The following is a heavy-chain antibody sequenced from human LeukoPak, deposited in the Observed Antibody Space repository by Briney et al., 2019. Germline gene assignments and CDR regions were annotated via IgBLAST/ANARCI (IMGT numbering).Heavy chain of an antibody. D-gene: IGHD6-13*01. CDR2: ISYDGSNK. Sequence: GGSLRLSCAASGFTFSSYGMHWVRQAPGKGLEWVAVISYDGSNKYYADSVKGRFAISRDNSKNTLYLQMNSLRAEDTAVYYCARGEYSSSWFKMAYYFDYWGQGTLVTVSS. CDR1: GFTFSSYG. J-gene: IGHJ4*02. V-gene: IGHV3-30*03. CDR3: ARGEYSSSWFKMAYYFDY.